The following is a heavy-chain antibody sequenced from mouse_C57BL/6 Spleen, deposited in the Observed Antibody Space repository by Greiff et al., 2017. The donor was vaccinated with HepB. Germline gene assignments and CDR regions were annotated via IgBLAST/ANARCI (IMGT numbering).Heavy chain of an antibody. Sequence: EVQLQESGPVLVKPGASVKMSCKASGYTFTDYYMNWVKQSHGKSLEWIGVINPYNGGTSYNQKFKGKATLTVDKSSSTAYMELNSLTSEDSAVYYCARSDYYGSNWYFDVWGKGTTVTVSS. CDR2: INPYNGGT. J-gene: IGHJ1*03. V-gene: IGHV1-19*01. CDR1: GYTFTDYY. CDR3: ARSDYYGSNWYFDV. D-gene: IGHD1-1*01.